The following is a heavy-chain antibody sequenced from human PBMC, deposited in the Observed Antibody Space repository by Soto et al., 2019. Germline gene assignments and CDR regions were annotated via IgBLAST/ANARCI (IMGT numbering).Heavy chain of an antibody. D-gene: IGHD6-19*01. CDR1: GFTFSSYA. J-gene: IGHJ4*02. CDR3: ARDGGEWLVPFDY. Sequence: QVQLVESGGGVVQPGRSLRLSCAASGFTFSSYAMHWVRQAPGKGLEWVAVISYDGSNKYYADSVKGRFTISRDNSKNTLYLQMNSLRAEDTAVYYCARDGGEWLVPFDYWGQGNLVTVSS. CDR2: ISYDGSNK. V-gene: IGHV3-30-3*01.